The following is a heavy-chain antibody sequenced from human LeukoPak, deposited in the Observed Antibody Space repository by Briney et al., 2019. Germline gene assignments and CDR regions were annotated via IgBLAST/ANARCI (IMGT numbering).Heavy chain of an antibody. CDR3: ARETPTHRPFDI. J-gene: IGHJ3*02. CDR1: GGTFSSYA. CDR2: IIPIFGTA. Sequence: SVKVSCKASGGTFSSYATSWVRQAPGQGLEWMGGIIPIFGTANYAQKFQGRVTITADESTSTAYMELSSLRSEDTAVYYCARETPTHRPFDIWGQGTMVTVSS. V-gene: IGHV1-69*13.